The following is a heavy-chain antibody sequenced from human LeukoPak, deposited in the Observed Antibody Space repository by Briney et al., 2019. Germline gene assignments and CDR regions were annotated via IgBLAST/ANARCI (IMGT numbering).Heavy chain of an antibody. CDR1: GGSFSGYY. Sequence: SETLSLTCAVYGGSFSGYYWSWIRQPPGKGLEWIGEINHSGSTNYNPSLKSRVTISVDTSKNQLSLKLSSVTAADTAVYYCARADKEGYCSGGSCFDYWGQGTLVTVSS. CDR2: INHSGST. CDR3: ARADKEGYCSGGSCFDY. D-gene: IGHD2-15*01. J-gene: IGHJ4*02. V-gene: IGHV4-34*01.